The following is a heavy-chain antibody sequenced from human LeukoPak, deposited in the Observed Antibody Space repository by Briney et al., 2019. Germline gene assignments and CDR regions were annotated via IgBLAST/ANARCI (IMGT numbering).Heavy chain of an antibody. CDR2: INPNSGGT. D-gene: IGHD3-9*01. J-gene: IGHJ4*02. Sequence: ASVKVSCKASGYTFTGYYMHWVRQAPGQGLEWMGWINPNSGGTNYAQKFQGRVTMTRDTSISTAYMELSRLRSDDTAVYYCARGLRVTYYDILTGYSRFGYWGKGTLVTVSS. V-gene: IGHV1-2*02. CDR1: GYTFTGYY. CDR3: ARGLRVTYYDILTGYSRFGY.